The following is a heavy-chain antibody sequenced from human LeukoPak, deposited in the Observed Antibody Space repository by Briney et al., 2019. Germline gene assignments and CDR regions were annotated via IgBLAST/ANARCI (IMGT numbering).Heavy chain of an antibody. CDR1: GGSFNGYY. V-gene: IGHV4-34*01. CDR2: INHSGST. CDR3: AAVSVVVVPAARDQDYFDY. J-gene: IGHJ4*02. Sequence: SETLSLTCAVYGGSFNGYYWSWIRQPPGKGLEWIGEINHSGSTNYNPSLKSRVTISVDTSKNQFSLKLSSVTAADTAVYYCAAVSVVVVPAARDQDYFDYWGQGTLVTVSS. D-gene: IGHD2-2*01.